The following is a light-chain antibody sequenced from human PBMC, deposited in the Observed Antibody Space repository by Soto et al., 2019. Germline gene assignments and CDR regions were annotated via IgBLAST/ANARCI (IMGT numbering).Light chain of an antibody. Sequence: IVLTQSPCTLCLSPGERATLSCRASQSVTSNYLAWYQQTPGQAPGLLIYDTSTRASGVPDRFSGSGSGTEFTLTISRLEPEDFAVYYCQQYGTSPKTFGQGTKVDIK. CDR3: QQYGTSPKT. CDR2: DTS. CDR1: QSVTSNY. J-gene: IGKJ1*01. V-gene: IGKV3-20*01.